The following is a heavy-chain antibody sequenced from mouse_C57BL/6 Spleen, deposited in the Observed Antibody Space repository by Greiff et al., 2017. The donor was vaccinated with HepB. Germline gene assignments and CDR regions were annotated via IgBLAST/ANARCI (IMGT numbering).Heavy chain of an antibody. CDR3: ASIYYYGSSPSGFAY. D-gene: IGHD1-1*01. CDR1: GYTFTSYW. CDR2: IDPSDSYT. V-gene: IGHV1-50*01. Sequence: QVQLQQPGAELVKPGASVKLSCKASGYTFTSYWMQWVKQRPGQGLEWIGEIDPSDSYTNYNQKFKGKATLTVDPSASTAYMQLGSLTSEDSAVYYCASIYYYGSSPSGFAYWGQGTLVTVSA. J-gene: IGHJ3*01.